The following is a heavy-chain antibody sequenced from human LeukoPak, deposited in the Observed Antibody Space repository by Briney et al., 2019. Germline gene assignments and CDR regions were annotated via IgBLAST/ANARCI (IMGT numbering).Heavy chain of an antibody. CDR3: ATDPVGYCNADGCYSVDY. Sequence: ASVKVSCKASGYTFTGYYMHWVRQAPGKGLEWMGGFDPEHGETVYAQKFQGRLTMTEDTSTHTAYMVLSSLRSDDTAVYYCATDPVGYCNADGCYSVDYWGQGTLVTVSS. CDR2: FDPEHGET. CDR1: GYTFTGYY. D-gene: IGHD2-15*01. J-gene: IGHJ4*02. V-gene: IGHV1-24*01.